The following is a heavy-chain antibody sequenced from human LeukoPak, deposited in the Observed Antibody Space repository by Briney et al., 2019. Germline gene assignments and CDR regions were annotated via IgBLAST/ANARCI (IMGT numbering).Heavy chain of an antibody. CDR1: GFTVSSNY. D-gene: IGHD4-17*01. V-gene: IGHV3-66*01. CDR2: IYSGGST. J-gene: IGHJ5*02. Sequence: PGGSLRLSCAASGFTVSSNYMSWVRQAPGKGLEWVSVIYSGGSTYYADSVKGRFTISRDNSKNTLYLQMNSLRAEDTAVYYCARGNEDYGDYDGDRYNWFDPWGQGTLVTVSS. CDR3: ARGNEDYGDYDGDRYNWFDP.